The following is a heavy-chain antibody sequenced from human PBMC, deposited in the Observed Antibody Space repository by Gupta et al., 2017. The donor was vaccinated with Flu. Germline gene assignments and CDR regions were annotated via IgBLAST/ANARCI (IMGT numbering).Heavy chain of an antibody. CDR3: AKGHYDFWSGYSLRDEIAYYSYYMDA. V-gene: IGHV3-7*01. CDR1: GLTFSRHW. D-gene: IGHD3-3*01. CDR2: IDEDGSEK. Sequence: EVKLVESGGGLVQPGGSLRLSCTASGLTFSRHWMSWVRQAPGKGLDWVASIDEDGSEKHYGDSVKGRFTISRDNAKNLVYLQMNSLRADDTSVFYCAKGHYDFWSGYSLRDEIAYYSYYMDAWGRGTTVTVSS. J-gene: IGHJ6*03.